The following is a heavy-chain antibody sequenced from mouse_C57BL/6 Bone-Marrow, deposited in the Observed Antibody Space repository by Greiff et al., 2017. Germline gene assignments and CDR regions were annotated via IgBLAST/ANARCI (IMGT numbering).Heavy chain of an antibody. Sequence: VQLKESGAELVRPGASVKLSCTASGFNIKDDYMHWVKQRPEQGLEWIGWINPENGDTEYASKFQGKATITADTSSNTAYLQLSSLTSEDTAVYYCTTVVHYWGQGTTLTVSS. CDR1: GFNIKDDY. D-gene: IGHD1-1*01. CDR3: TTVVHY. J-gene: IGHJ2*01. V-gene: IGHV14-4*01. CDR2: INPENGDT.